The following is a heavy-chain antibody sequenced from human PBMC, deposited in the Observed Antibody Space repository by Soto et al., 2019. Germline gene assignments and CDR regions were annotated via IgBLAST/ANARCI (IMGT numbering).Heavy chain of an antibody. CDR3: SGEFHGLVASDDAFDI. J-gene: IGHJ3*02. V-gene: IGHV4-61*01. Sequence: SETLSLTCTVSGGSVSSGSFYWSWIRQPPGKGLEWIGDIYYSGSTNYNPSLKSRVTIPVDTTKNQFPLKLSPVTAADTAVYYCSGEFHGLVASDDAFDIWGQGTMVTV. CDR2: IYYSGST. D-gene: IGHD2-15*01. CDR1: GGSVSSGSFY.